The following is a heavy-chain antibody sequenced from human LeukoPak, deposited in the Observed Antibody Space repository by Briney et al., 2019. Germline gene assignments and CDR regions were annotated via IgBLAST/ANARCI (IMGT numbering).Heavy chain of an antibody. J-gene: IGHJ6*02. CDR1: GSKFVNYY. CDR2: VNPNGGAT. CDR3: AENMDV. V-gene: IGHV1-2*02. Sequence: ASVKVSCKVSGSKFVNYYIHWVRQSRGQGLEWMGRVNPNGGATDYAPKFQGRLTLIKDASITTVYMDLNSLRSDDTAVYYCAENMDVWGQGTTVTVT.